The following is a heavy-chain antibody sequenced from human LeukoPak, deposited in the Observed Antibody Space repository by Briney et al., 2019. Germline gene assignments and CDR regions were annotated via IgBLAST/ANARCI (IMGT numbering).Heavy chain of an antibody. J-gene: IGHJ4*02. Sequence: ASVKVSCKASGYTFTSHYVHWVRQAPGQGLEWMGWINPNSGGTNYAQKFQGRVTMTRDTSISTAYMELSRLRSDDTAVYYCARSLRYKASYYFDYWGQGTLVTVSS. V-gene: IGHV1-2*02. CDR3: ARSLRYKASYYFDY. D-gene: IGHD1-1*01. CDR1: GYTFTSHY. CDR2: INPNSGGT.